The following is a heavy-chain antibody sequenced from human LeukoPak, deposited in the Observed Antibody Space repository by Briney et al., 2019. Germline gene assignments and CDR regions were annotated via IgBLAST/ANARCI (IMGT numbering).Heavy chain of an antibody. CDR3: ARGGYSGYDSYFDY. V-gene: IGHV1-69*04. Sequence: SVKVSCKASGGTFSSYAISWVRQAPGQGLEWMGRIIPILGIASYAQKFQGRVTITADKSTSTAYMELSSLRSEDTAVYYCARGGYSGYDSYFDYWGQGALVTVSS. CDR1: GGTFSSYA. D-gene: IGHD5-12*01. J-gene: IGHJ4*02. CDR2: IIPILGIA.